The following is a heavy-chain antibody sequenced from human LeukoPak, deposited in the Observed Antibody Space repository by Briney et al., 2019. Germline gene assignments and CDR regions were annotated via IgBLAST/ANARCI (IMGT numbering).Heavy chain of an antibody. D-gene: IGHD2-2*01. Sequence: ASVKVSCKASGYTFTGYYMHWVRQAPGQGLEWMGWINPNSGGTNYAQKFQGRVTMTRDTSISTAYMELSRLRSDDTAVYYCARGWVRDIVVVPAAKNWFDPLGQGILVAVSS. J-gene: IGHJ5*02. V-gene: IGHV1-2*02. CDR1: GYTFTGYY. CDR3: ARGWVRDIVVVPAAKNWFDP. CDR2: INPNSGGT.